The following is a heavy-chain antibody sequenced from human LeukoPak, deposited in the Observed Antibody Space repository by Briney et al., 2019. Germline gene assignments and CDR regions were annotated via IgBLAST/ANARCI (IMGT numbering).Heavy chain of an antibody. D-gene: IGHD2-15*01. CDR1: GFTFSSSA. CDR2: ISGTGGRT. Sequence: GGSLRLSSAACGFTFSSSAMTWVREAPGKGLGWGSRISGTGGRTFYVDSVKGPVTISRDNFKNTLYLQMNSLRAVDTAIYYCAKEREAYCSGGSCYGSDKLFPADYWGQGSLVTVSS. J-gene: IGHJ4*02. V-gene: IGHV3-23*01. CDR3: AKEREAYCSGGSCYGSDKLFPADY.